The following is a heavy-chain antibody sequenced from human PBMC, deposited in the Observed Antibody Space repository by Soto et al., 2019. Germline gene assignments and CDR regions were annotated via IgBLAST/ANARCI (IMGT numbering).Heavy chain of an antibody. V-gene: IGHV6-1*01. Sequence: KQSQTLSLTCAISGDSVSSNSAAWNWIRQSPSRGLEWLGRTYYRSKWDNDYAVSVKSRITINPDTSKNQFSLQLNSVTPEDTAVYYCARDLDLTIFGRPTTNWFDPWGQGTLVTVSS. CDR1: GDSVSSNSAA. J-gene: IGHJ5*02. D-gene: IGHD3-3*01. CDR2: TYYRSKWDN. CDR3: ARDLDLTIFGRPTTNWFDP.